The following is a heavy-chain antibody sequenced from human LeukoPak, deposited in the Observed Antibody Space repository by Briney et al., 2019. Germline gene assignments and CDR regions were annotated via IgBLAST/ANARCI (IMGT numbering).Heavy chain of an antibody. CDR3: ARLSVGHGGADDTFDI. CDR1: GGSISSSSYY. Sequence: PSETLSLTCTISGGSISSSSYYWGWIRQPPGKGLEWIGSIYYSGSTYYNPSLKSRVTISVDTSKNQFSLELGSVTAAGTAVYYCARLSVGHGGADDTFDIWGQGTMVIVSS. J-gene: IGHJ3*02. V-gene: IGHV4-39*01. D-gene: IGHD4-23*01. CDR2: IYYSGST.